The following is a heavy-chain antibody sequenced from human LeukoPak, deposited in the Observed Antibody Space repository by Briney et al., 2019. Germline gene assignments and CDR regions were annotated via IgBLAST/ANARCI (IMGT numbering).Heavy chain of an antibody. Sequence: SVKVSCXASGGTFSSYAISWVRQAPGQGLEWMGGIIPIFGTANYAQKFQGRVTITADESTSTAYMELSSLRSEDTAVYYCARDVLRFSSRLYNWFDPWGQRTLVTVSS. J-gene: IGHJ5*02. V-gene: IGHV1-69*13. CDR3: ARDVLRFSSRLYNWFDP. CDR2: IIPIFGTA. D-gene: IGHD3-3*01. CDR1: GGTFSSYA.